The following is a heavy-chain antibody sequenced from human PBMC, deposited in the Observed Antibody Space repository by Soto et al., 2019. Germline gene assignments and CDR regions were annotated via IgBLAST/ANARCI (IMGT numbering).Heavy chain of an antibody. CDR1: GGSISSAGYY. V-gene: IGHV4-31*03. CDR3: ARDPWRTPPEAAFDV. CDR2: NYFSGVT. Sequence: QVQLQESGPGLVEPSQTLSLTCTVSGGSISSAGYYWSWIRQRPGKGLEWIGYNYFSGVTYYNPSLESRVTISVDTSKNQFSLRLSSVTAADTAVYYCARDPWRTPPEAAFDVWGQGTKVTVSS. J-gene: IGHJ3*01. D-gene: IGHD1-1*01.